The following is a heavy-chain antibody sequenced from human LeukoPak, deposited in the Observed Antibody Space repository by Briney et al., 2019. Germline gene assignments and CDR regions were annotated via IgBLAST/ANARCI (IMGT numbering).Heavy chain of an antibody. Sequence: SETLSLTCTVSGGSISSGDHYWSWIRQPPGKGLEWIGHIYYSGSTYYNPSLKSRVTISVDTSKNQFSLKLSSVTAADTAVYYCARAETQYYDFWSGYHNWFDPWGQGTLVTVSS. V-gene: IGHV4-30-4*02. CDR2: IYYSGST. J-gene: IGHJ5*02. D-gene: IGHD3-3*01. CDR1: GGSISSGDHY. CDR3: ARAETQYYDFWSGYHNWFDP.